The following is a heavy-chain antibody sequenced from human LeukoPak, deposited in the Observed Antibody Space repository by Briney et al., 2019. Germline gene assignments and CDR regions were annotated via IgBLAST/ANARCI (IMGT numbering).Heavy chain of an antibody. J-gene: IGHJ4*02. V-gene: IGHV3-23*01. D-gene: IGHD3-22*01. CDR2: ISDSGGRT. Sequence: GGSLRLSCAVSGMTLSNYGMSWVRQAPGKGLEWVAGISDSGGRTNYADSVKCRFTISRDNPKPTLYLHMNSLRAEDTAVYFCAKRGLVIRVILVGFHKEAYYFDSWGQGALVTVSS. CDR3: AKRGLVIRVILVGFHKEAYYFDS. CDR1: GMTLSNYG.